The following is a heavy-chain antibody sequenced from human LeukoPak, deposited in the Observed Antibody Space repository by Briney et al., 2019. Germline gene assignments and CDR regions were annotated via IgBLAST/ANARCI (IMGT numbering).Heavy chain of an antibody. J-gene: IGHJ5*02. Sequence: PSETLSLTCTVSGGSISSSSYYWGWIRQPPGKGLEWIGSIYYSGSTYYNPSLKSRVTISVDTSKNQFSLKLSSVTAADTAVYYCARVLWLIRRLGNNWFDPWGQGTLVTVSS. CDR3: ARVLWLIRRLGNNWFDP. CDR1: GGSISSSSYY. CDR2: IYYSGST. V-gene: IGHV4-39*07. D-gene: IGHD5-18*01.